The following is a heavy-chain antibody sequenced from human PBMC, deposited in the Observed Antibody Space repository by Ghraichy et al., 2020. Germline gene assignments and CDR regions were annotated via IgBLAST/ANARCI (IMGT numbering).Heavy chain of an antibody. CDR1: GYTFTSYA. CDR3: ARDAPLMGVIITNAFDI. Sequence: ASVKVSCKASGYTFTSYAMHWVRQAPGQRLEWMGWINAGNGNTKYSQKFQGRVTITRDTSASTAYMELSSLRSEDTAVYYCARDAPLMGVIITNAFDIWGQGTMVTVSS. V-gene: IGHV1-3*01. D-gene: IGHD3-10*01. J-gene: IGHJ3*02. CDR2: INAGNGNT.